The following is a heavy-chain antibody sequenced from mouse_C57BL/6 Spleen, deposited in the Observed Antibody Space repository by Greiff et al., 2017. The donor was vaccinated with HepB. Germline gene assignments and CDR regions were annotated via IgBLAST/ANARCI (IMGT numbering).Heavy chain of an antibody. D-gene: IGHD1-1*01. V-gene: IGHV8-8*01. CDR1: GFSLSTFGMG. J-gene: IGHJ1*03. CDR2: IWWDDDK. Sequence: QVTLKVSGPGILQPSQTLSLTCSFSGFSLSTFGMGVGWIRQPSGKGLEWLAHIWWDDDKYYNPALKSRLTISKDTSKNQVFLKIANVDTADTATYYCARIRGLDYGSSSRAGYFDVWGTGTTVTVSS. CDR3: ARIRGLDYGSSSRAGYFDV.